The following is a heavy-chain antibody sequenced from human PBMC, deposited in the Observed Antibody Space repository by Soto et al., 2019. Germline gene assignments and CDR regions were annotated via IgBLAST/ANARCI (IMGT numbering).Heavy chain of an antibody. Sequence: EVQLVESGGGLVQPGGSLRLSCAASGFTFSSYEMNWVRQAPGKGLEWVSYISSGGSTIYYAVSVKGRFTLSRDNAKNALYLQINSLRAEDGAVYYCADLARDACDIWGQGTMVTVSS. CDR2: ISSGGSTI. CDR1: GFTFSSYE. CDR3: ADLARDACDI. V-gene: IGHV3-48*03. D-gene: IGHD5-12*01. J-gene: IGHJ3*02.